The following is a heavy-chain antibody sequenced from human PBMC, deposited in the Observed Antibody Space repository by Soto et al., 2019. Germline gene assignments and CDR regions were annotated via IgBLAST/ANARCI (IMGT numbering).Heavy chain of an antibody. J-gene: IGHJ3*02. CDR2: INTKTGGT. V-gene: IGHV1-2*02. Sequence: ASVKVSCKASGYIFTGYYIQWVRQAPGQGLEWMGWINTKTGGTKYAQKFQGRVTMTRDTSINTAYMEVSRLRSDDTAAYYCATDKVAFDMWGQGTMVTVSS. D-gene: IGHD3-9*01. CDR3: ATDKVAFDM. CDR1: GYIFTGYY.